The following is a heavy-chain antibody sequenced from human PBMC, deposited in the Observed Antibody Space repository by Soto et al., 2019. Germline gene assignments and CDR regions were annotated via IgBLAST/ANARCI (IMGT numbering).Heavy chain of an antibody. CDR2: IIPILNLV. J-gene: IGHJ6*02. CDR3: EPATDSTHGGRLDV. Sequence: VQLEQSETEVRKPGSSVKLSCKTSGDSFNEYAISWVRRAPGQGLEWMGGIIPILNLVRYAEKFQGRVTISATESPGTDYLEVTRLRSEDTATYYCEPATDSTHGGRLDVWGLGTTV. CDR1: GDSFNEYA. D-gene: IGHD3-16*01. V-gene: IGHV1-69*01.